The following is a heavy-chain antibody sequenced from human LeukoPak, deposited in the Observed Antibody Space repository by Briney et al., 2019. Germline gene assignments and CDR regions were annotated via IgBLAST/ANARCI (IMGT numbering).Heavy chain of an antibody. V-gene: IGHV3-11*04. J-gene: IGHJ4*02. CDR3: AREQWLVSGEY. Sequence: PSETLSLTCAVYGGSFSGYYWSWIRQPPGKGLEWISYISSSSSTIYYADSVKGRFTISRDNAKNSLYLQMNSLRVEDTAVYYCAREQWLVSGEYWGQGTLVTVSS. D-gene: IGHD6-19*01. CDR2: ISSSSSTI. CDR1: GGSFSGYY.